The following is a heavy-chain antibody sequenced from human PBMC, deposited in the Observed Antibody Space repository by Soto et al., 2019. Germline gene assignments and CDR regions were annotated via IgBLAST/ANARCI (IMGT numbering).Heavy chain of an antibody. CDR3: ARALATIAAAAIFDC. Sequence: QVQLQESGPGLVKPSGTLSLTCAVSGGSISTSNWWSWVRQPPGKGLEWIGEVYRTGSTNYNPSLDSRLTISVDKAKSHFSLKLTSVTAADTAVYYCARALATIAAAAIFDCWGQGTLVTVSS. CDR2: VYRTGST. CDR1: GGSISTSNW. J-gene: IGHJ4*02. V-gene: IGHV4-4*02. D-gene: IGHD6-13*01.